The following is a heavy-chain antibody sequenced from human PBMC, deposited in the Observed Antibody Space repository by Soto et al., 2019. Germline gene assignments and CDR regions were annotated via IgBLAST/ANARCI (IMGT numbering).Heavy chain of an antibody. D-gene: IGHD1-26*01. Sequence: EVQLVESGGGLVQPGGSLRLSCAASGFTVSSNYMSWVRQAPGKGLEWVSVIYSGGSTYYADSVKGRFTISRHNSKNTLYLQMNSLRAEDTAVYYCASSEWEPTDPHPYYWGQGTLVTVSS. J-gene: IGHJ4*02. CDR2: IYSGGST. CDR3: ASSEWEPTDPHPYY. CDR1: GFTVSSNY. V-gene: IGHV3-53*04.